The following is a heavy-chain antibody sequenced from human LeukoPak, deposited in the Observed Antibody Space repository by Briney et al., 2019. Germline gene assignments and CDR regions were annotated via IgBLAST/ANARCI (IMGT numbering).Heavy chain of an antibody. CDR2: INPTTGGT. CDR3: ATLGEDNTDTPFYY. J-gene: IGHJ4*02. CDR1: GYTFIDYY. V-gene: IGHV1-2*06. D-gene: IGHD3-16*01. Sequence: ASVKVSCKTSGYTFIDYYIHWIRQAPGQGLEWMGRINPTTGGTDFAQKFQGKVSMTRDTSISTAYMELSRLGSDDTAVYYCATLGEDNTDTPFYYWGQGTLVTVSS.